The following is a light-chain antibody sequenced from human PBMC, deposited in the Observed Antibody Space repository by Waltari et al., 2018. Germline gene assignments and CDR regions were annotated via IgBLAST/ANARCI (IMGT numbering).Light chain of an antibody. Sequence: EIVLTQSPGTLSLSPGERATLSCTASQTVRTTYSAWYQQKPGQAPTLLIYGASSRATGIPDRFSGSGSGTDFSLTISSLEPEEFAVYYCQQYDISPLTFGGGTKVEIK. CDR2: GAS. CDR3: QQYDISPLT. CDR1: QTVRTTY. J-gene: IGKJ4*01. V-gene: IGKV3-20*01.